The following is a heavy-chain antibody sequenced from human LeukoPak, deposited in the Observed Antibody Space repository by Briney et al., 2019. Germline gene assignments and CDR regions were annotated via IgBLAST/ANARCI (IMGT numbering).Heavy chain of an antibody. V-gene: IGHV4-39*01. Sequence: SETPSLTCTVSGGSISSSSYYWGWIRQPPGKGLEWIGSIYYSGSTYYNPCLKSRVTISVDTSKNQFSLKLSSVTAADTAVYYCARLTTDYVWGSYRSGDDAFDIWGQGTMVTVSS. CDR2: IYYSGST. J-gene: IGHJ3*02. D-gene: IGHD3-16*02. CDR1: GGSISSSSYY. CDR3: ARLTTDYVWGSYRSGDDAFDI.